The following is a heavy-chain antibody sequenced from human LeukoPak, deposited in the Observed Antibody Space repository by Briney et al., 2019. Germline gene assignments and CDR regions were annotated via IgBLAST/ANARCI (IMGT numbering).Heavy chain of an antibody. V-gene: IGHV1-8*01. CDR1: GYTFTSYD. Sequence: ASDTVSYKASGYTFTSYDINWVGQATRQGREWMGWMNPNSGNTGYAQKFQGRVTMTRNTSISTAYMELSSLRSEDTAVYYCARKDSSGYYYDENWFDPWGQGTLVTVSS. J-gene: IGHJ5*02. CDR2: MNPNSGNT. CDR3: ARKDSSGYYYDENWFDP. D-gene: IGHD3-22*01.